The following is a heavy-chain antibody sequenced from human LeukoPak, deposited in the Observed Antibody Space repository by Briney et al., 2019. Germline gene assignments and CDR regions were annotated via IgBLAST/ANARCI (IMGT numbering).Heavy chain of an antibody. D-gene: IGHD3-16*01. Sequence: GGSLRLSCAASGFTFSSFEMNWVRRAPGKGLEWVGRIRRGANSYTTEYAASVKGRFTISRDDSKNSLYLHMNSLKTEDTAVYHCSRDGGEGGNSAFDIWGQGTMVTVSS. CDR1: GFTFSSFE. J-gene: IGHJ3*02. CDR2: IRRGANSYTT. CDR3: SRDGGEGGNSAFDI. V-gene: IGHV3-72*01.